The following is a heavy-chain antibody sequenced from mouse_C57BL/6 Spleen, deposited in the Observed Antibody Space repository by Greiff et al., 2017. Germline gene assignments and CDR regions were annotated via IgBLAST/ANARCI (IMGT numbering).Heavy chain of an antibody. Sequence: QVTLKESGPGILQSSQTLSLSCSFSGFSLSTSGMGVSWIRQPSGKGLEWLAHIYWDDDKRYNPSLKSRLTISKDTSRNQVFLKITSVDTADTATYYCARREYSSRYAMDYWGQGTSVTVSS. D-gene: IGHD1-1*01. CDR2: IYWDDDK. V-gene: IGHV8-12*01. CDR1: GFSLSTSGMG. CDR3: ARREYSSRYAMDY. J-gene: IGHJ4*01.